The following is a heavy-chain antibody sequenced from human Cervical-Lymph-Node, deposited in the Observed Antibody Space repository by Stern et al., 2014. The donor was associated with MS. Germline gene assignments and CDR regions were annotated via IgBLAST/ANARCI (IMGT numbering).Heavy chain of an antibody. CDR3: ASAYSSSHYYFDY. D-gene: IGHD6-13*01. Sequence: VQLVESGGGVVQPGRSLRLSCAASGFSFSRYAMHWVRQAPGKGLEWAALSGVDGSNPYYADSVTGRFTISRDNFKNTLYLQMNSLRAEDTAVYYCASAYSSSHYYFDYWGQGTLVTVSS. J-gene: IGHJ4*02. V-gene: IGHV3-33*01. CDR1: GFSFSRYA. CDR2: SGVDGSNP.